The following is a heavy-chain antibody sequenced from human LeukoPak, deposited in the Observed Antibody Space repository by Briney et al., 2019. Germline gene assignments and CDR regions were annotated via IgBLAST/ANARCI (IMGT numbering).Heavy chain of an antibody. CDR2: VFNGGST. J-gene: IGHJ4*02. V-gene: IGHV4-59*11. Sequence: SETLSLTCSVSGASIDSHYWSWIRQSPGKGLEGIGYVFNGGSTNYNPPLNSRVTMSLDTSRAQFSLRLSSVTAADTAIYYCASRPADTTWYGVLDYWSQGTLVTVSS. CDR1: GASIDSHY. CDR3: ASRPADTTWYGVLDY. D-gene: IGHD3-10*01.